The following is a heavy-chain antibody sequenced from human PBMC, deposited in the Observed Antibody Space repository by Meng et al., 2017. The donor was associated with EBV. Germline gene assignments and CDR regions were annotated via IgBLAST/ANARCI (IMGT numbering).Heavy chain of an antibody. CDR1: GYTFTSYG. Sequence: QFQLVQSGDEVKKPGAPVKVSCKASGYTFTSYGISWVRQAPGQGLEWMGWISAYNGNTNYAQKLQGRVTTTTDKSTSTAYMELRSLRSDDTAVYYCARDGRLYDTPSPFDYWGQGTLVTVSS. V-gene: IGHV1-18*01. D-gene: IGHD3-22*01. CDR3: ARDGRLYDTPSPFDY. CDR2: ISAYNGNT. J-gene: IGHJ4*02.